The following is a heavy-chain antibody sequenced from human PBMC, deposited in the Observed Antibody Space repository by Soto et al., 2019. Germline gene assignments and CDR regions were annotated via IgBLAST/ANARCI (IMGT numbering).Heavy chain of an antibody. D-gene: IGHD3-22*01. CDR2: ISSSGRTR. Sequence: GGPLRLSSAASGFTFNEYYMSWIRQAPGTGREWVSYISSSGRTRYYGDSVKGRFTISRDNAKNSLYLQMNSLRAEDTAVYYCATAGDSYDSSGYSDYWGQGTLVTVSS. CDR1: GFTFNEYY. J-gene: IGHJ4*02. CDR3: ATAGDSYDSSGYSDY. V-gene: IGHV3-11*01.